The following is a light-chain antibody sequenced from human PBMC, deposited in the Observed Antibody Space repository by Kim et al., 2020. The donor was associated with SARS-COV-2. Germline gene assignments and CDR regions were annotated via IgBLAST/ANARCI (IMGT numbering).Light chain of an antibody. V-gene: IGKV1-5*03. CDR3: QQYNSYWT. CDR1: QSISSW. Sequence: ASGGDRVTITCRASQSISSWLAWYQQKPGKAPKLLIYKASSLESGVPSRFSGSGSGTEFTLTISSLQPDDFATYYCQQYNSYWTFGQGTKVEIK. J-gene: IGKJ1*01. CDR2: KAS.